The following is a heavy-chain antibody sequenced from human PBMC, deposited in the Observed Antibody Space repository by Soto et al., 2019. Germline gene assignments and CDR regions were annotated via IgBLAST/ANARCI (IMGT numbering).Heavy chain of an antibody. J-gene: IGHJ4*02. V-gene: IGHV4-38-2*02. CDR3: ARDLRSGYDSYYFDY. CDR2: IDYSGRT. D-gene: IGHD3-22*01. CDR1: GYLIRSGDY. Sequence: XAILSLTCAVSGYLIRSGDYWCWIRQTPGKGLEWLGSIDYSGRTYYNPSLKSRVSTSVDLSKNQFSLNLRSVTAADTAVYFCARDLRSGYDSYYFDYWGQGTLVTVSS.